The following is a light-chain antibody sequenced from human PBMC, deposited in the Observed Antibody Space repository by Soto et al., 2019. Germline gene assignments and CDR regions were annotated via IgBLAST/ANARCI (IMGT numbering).Light chain of an antibody. CDR3: HQYVSWT. Sequence: EIVLTQSPGTLSLSPGGRATLSCRTSQTFSSIYLAWYQQKPGQAPRLLIYGASSRATGIPDRVSGSGSGTDFTLTISRLEHEDFAVYYCHQYVSWTFGQGTKVDIK. J-gene: IGKJ1*01. V-gene: IGKV3-20*01. CDR2: GAS. CDR1: QTFSSIY.